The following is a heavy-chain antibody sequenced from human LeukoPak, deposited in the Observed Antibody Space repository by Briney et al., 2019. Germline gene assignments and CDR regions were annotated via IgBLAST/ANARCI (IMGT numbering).Heavy chain of an antibody. J-gene: IGHJ4*02. D-gene: IGHD6-19*01. CDR3: AKKEGPWLVRGSLDY. V-gene: IGHV3-30*02. CDR1: GFTFSSYG. CDR2: IRYDGSNK. Sequence: GGSLRLSCAVSGFTFSSYGMHWVRQAPGKGLEWVAFIRYDGSNKYYADSVKGRFTISRDNSKNTLYLQMNSLRAEDTAVYYCAKKEGPWLVRGSLDYRGQGTLVTVSS.